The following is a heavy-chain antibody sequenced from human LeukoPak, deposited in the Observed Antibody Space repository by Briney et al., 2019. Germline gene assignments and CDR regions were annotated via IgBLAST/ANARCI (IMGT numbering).Heavy chain of an antibody. J-gene: IGHJ5*02. CDR1: GFTLSSYW. CDR3: ARGGLWFDP. Sequence: GGSLRLSCADSGFTLSSYWLSWVRQAPRRGVEWVANIKQVGSEKYYVDSAKGRFTISRDNAKNSLYLQMNSLRAEGTAVYYWARGGLWFDPWGQGTLVAVSS. CDR2: IKQVGSEK. V-gene: IGHV3-7*01.